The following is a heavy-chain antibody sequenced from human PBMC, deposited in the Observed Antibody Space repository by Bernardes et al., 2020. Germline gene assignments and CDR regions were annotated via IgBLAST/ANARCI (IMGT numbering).Heavy chain of an antibody. D-gene: IGHD3-3*01. CDR1: GFTFSSYS. V-gene: IGHV3-21*01. CDR2: ISSSSSYI. J-gene: IGHJ5*02. Sequence: GGSLRLSCAASGFTFSSYSMNWVRQAPGKGLEWVSSISSSSSYIYYADSVKGRFTISRDNAKNSLYLQMNSLRAEDTAVYYCAMNTIFGVASPAHPWGQGTLVTVSS. CDR3: AMNTIFGVASPAHP.